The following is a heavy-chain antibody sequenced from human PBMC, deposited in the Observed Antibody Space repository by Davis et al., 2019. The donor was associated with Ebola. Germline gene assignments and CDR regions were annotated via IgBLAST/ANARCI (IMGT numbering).Heavy chain of an antibody. J-gene: IGHJ6*02. CDR2: ISSSASYK. V-gene: IGHV3-21*04. D-gene: IGHD3/OR15-3a*01. Sequence: GGSLRLSCGASGFTFSSYGMHWIRQAPGKGPEWVSSISSSASYKNYADSVKGRFTISRDDAKKSLYLQMDSLRDEDTALYYCASGDGRGRSYDMDVWGQGTTVTVSS. CDR1: GFTFSSYG. CDR3: ASGDGRGRSYDMDV.